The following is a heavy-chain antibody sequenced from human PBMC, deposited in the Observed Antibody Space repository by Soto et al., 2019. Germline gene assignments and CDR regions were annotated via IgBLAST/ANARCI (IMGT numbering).Heavy chain of an antibody. V-gene: IGHV3-21*01. CDR3: ARGRADFGSYDYYYYGMDV. CDR1: GFTFSSYS. Sequence: GGSLRLSCAASGFTFSSYSMNWVRQAPGKGLEWVSSISSSSSYIYYADSVKGRFTISRDNVKNSLYLQMNSLRAEDTAVYYCARGRADFGSYDYYYYGMDVWGQGTTVTVSS. D-gene: IGHD1-26*01. CDR2: ISSSSSYI. J-gene: IGHJ6*02.